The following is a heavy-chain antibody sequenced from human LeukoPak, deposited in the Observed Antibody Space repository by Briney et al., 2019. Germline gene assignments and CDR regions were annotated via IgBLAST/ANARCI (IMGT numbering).Heavy chain of an antibody. D-gene: IGHD2-15*01. J-gene: IGHJ4*02. Sequence: APVKVSCKASGYTFTSYGISWVRQAPGQGLEWMGWISAYNGNTNYAQKLQGRVTMTTDTSTSTAYMELRSLRSDDTAVYYCARASIVSYGGQPDDYWGQGTLVTVSS. CDR2: ISAYNGNT. V-gene: IGHV1-18*01. CDR1: GYTFTSYG. CDR3: ARASIVSYGGQPDDY.